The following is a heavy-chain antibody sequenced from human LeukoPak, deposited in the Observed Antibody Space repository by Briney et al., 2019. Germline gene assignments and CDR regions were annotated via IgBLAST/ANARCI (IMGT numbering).Heavy chain of an antibody. CDR1: GGTFSSYA. J-gene: IGHJ4*02. CDR3: ARDVRPDNYAYSY. Sequence: GASVKVSCKASGGTFSSYAVIWVRQAPGQGLEWMGRIIPILCISSNAQKFQGRVTITADKSTNTAYMELTTLGSEDTAVYYCARDVRPDNYAYSYWGQGTLVTVSS. CDR2: IIPILCIS. D-gene: IGHD3-16*01. V-gene: IGHV1-69*04.